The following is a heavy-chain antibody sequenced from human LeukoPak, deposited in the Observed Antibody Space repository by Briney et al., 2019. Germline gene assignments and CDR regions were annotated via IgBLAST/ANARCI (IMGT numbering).Heavy chain of an antibody. CDR2: IYWDDDK. Sequence: ESGPTLLNPTQTLTLTCTFSGFSLSTSGVGVDWIRQPPGKALEWLAVIYWDDDKRYSPSLKSRLTITGDTSNNQVVLTMTNMDPVDTATYYCAQSKSYYGSSGYDFDSWGQGTLVTVSS. CDR3: AQSKSYYGSSGYDFDS. D-gene: IGHD3-22*01. J-gene: IGHJ4*02. V-gene: IGHV2-5*02. CDR1: GFSLSTSGVG.